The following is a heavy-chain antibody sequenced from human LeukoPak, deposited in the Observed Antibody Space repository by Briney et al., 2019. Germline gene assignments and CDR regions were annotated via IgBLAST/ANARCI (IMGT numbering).Heavy chain of an antibody. D-gene: IGHD6-13*01. CDR1: GGSISSYY. Sequence: SETLSLTCTVSGGSISSYYWSWIRQPPGKGLEWIGYIYYSGSTNYNPSLKSRVTISVDTSKNQFSLKLGSVTAADTAVYYCASIAAAGTLDPWGQGTLVTVSS. CDR3: ASIAAAGTLDP. J-gene: IGHJ5*02. CDR2: IYYSGST. V-gene: IGHV4-59*01.